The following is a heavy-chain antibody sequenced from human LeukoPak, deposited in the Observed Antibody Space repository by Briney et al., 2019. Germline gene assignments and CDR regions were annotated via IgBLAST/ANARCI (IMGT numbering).Heavy chain of an antibody. CDR3: ARSASSSSRSAFDF. V-gene: IGHV4-59*01. Sequence: SETLSLTCTVPLGSTSRDYWSWIWQPPGKGLEWIGYIYYTGNTNYNPSLKSRITISVDTSKNQFSLKLSSVTAADTAFYYSARSASSSSRSAFDFWGQGTMVTVSS. CDR1: LGSTSRDY. D-gene: IGHD6-6*01. J-gene: IGHJ3*01. CDR2: IYYTGNT.